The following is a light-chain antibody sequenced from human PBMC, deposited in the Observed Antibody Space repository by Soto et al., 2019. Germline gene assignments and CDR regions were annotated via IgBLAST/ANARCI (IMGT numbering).Light chain of an antibody. CDR1: QDLTSY. V-gene: IGKV1-33*01. CDR3: QQYVNLPYT. Sequence: DIQMTQSPTSLAASVGDRVTITCQASQDLTSYLNWYQQKPGEAPKLLIYDTTTLEEGVPSRFSGGGSGTDFTITINGLQPEDAAIYSCQQYVNLPYTFGQGTRLEIK. CDR2: DTT. J-gene: IGKJ5*01.